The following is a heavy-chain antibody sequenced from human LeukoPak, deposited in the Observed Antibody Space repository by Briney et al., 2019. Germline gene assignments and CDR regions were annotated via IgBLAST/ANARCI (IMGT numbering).Heavy chain of an antibody. CDR1: GFTFNSYA. CDR2: VFINGVTT. V-gene: IGHV3-64D*06. CDR3: IKDRSDRGLHALDI. D-gene: IGHD3-22*01. Sequence: PGGSLRLSCSASGFTFNSYAMHWVRQAPGKGLEYVAGVFINGVTTNYGDPVKGRFTISRDNSKYTLYLQMSSLRAEDSAVYYCIKDRSDRGLHALDIWGQGTMVTVSS. J-gene: IGHJ3*02.